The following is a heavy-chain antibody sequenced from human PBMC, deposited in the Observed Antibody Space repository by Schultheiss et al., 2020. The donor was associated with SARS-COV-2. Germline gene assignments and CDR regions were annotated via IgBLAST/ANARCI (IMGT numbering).Heavy chain of an antibody. CDR3: ARRYDFGSRAFDI. CDR2: IYYSGST. Sequence: SQTLSLTCTVSGGSISSYYWSWIRQPPGKGLEWIGYIYYSGSTNYNPSLKSRVTISVDTSKNQFSLKLSSVTAADTAVYYCARRYDFGSRAFDIWGQGTMVTVSS. D-gene: IGHD3-3*01. J-gene: IGHJ3*02. CDR1: GGSISSYY. V-gene: IGHV4-59*08.